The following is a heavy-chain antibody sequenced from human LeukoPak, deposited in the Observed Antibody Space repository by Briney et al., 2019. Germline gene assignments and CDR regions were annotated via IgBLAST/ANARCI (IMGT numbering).Heavy chain of an antibody. Sequence: GGSLRLSCAASGYSFRNYWMHWVRQAPGKGPVWVSRIDNDGRTTDYAVSVKGRFTISRDNVQNTLYLQMDSLRAEDTAEYYCARDVGGAGSYWGQGTLVTVSS. J-gene: IGHJ4*02. D-gene: IGHD3-10*01. CDR3: ARDVGGAGSY. CDR2: IDNDGRTT. V-gene: IGHV3-74*01. CDR1: GYSFRNYW.